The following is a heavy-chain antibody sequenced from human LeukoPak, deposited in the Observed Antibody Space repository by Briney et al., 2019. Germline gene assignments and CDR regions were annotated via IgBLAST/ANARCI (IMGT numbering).Heavy chain of an antibody. CDR2: IIPILGIA. CDR3: ARVGYSSGWYWFDP. CDR1: GGTFSSYA. D-gene: IGHD6-19*01. J-gene: IGHJ5*02. V-gene: IGHV1-69*04. Sequence: SVKVSCKASGGTFSSYAISWVRQAPGQGLGWMGRIIPILGIANYAQKFQGRVTITADKSTSTAYMELSSLRSEDTAVYYCARVGYSSGWYWFDPWGQGTLVTVSS.